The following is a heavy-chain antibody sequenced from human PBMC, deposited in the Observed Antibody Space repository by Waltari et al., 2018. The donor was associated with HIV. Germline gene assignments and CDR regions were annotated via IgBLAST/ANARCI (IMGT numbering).Heavy chain of an antibody. CDR2: IYPADSDI. V-gene: IGHV5-51*01. CDR1: GYRFTDYW. J-gene: IGHJ5*01. CDR3: ARRPHSTTWQRAGVYNWFDS. Sequence: EVLLVQSGAEVKKPGESLKISCKGSGYRFTDYWIGWVRQMPGKGLVWMGIIYPADSDIRYSPSFQGQVTISADRSTNIAYLQWSSLKASDTAMYYCARRPHSTTWQRAGVYNWFDSWGQGTPVTVSS. D-gene: IGHD6-13*01.